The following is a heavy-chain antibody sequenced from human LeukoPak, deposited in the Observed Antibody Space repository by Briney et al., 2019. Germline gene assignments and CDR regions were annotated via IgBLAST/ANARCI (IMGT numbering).Heavy chain of an antibody. CDR3: ARRKYYYDSSGYYLLGAFDI. CDR1: GYSFTSYW. Sequence: GESLKISCKGSGYSFTSYWTGWVRQMPGKGLDWIGIIYPGDSDTRYSPSFQGQVTFSADKSISTAYLQWSSLKASDTAMYYCARRKYYYDSSGYYLLGAFDIWGQGTMVTVSS. D-gene: IGHD3-22*01. V-gene: IGHV5-51*01. J-gene: IGHJ3*02. CDR2: IYPGDSDT.